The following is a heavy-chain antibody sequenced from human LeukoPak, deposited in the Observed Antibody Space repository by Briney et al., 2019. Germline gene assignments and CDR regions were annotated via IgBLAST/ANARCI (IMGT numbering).Heavy chain of an antibody. CDR3: ARPVSFEYNWFDP. Sequence: PGGSLRLSCAASGFTFSAFSMNWVRQAPGKGLEWVAYITRNSRTIYYADSMKGRFTISRDNVKNSLYLQMNSLRVEDTAVYYCARPVSFEYNWFDPWGQGTLVTVSS. J-gene: IGHJ5*02. CDR1: GFTFSAFS. D-gene: IGHD3-22*01. V-gene: IGHV3-48*01. CDR2: ITRNSRTI.